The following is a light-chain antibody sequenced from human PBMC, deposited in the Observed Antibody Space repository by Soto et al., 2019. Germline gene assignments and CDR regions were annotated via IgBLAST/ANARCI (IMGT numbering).Light chain of an antibody. Sequence: EIVLTQSPATLSLSPGERATLSCRASQSVSSYLAWYQQKPGQAPRLLIYDASNRATGIPARFSGSGSGTDFTLTISSLVPEDFAIYYWQQRSNWPPVTFGGGTKVEIK. V-gene: IGKV3-11*01. CDR2: DAS. CDR1: QSVSSY. CDR3: QQRSNWPPVT. J-gene: IGKJ4*01.